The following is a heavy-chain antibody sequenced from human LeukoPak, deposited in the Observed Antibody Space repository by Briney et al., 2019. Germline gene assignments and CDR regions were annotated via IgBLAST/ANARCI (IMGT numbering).Heavy chain of an antibody. D-gene: IGHD3-22*01. V-gene: IGHV3-53*01. CDR3: ARLGDSSGYPDY. Sequence: GGSLRLSCAASGFTVSSNYMSWVRQAPGKGLEWVSVIYSGGSTYYVDSVKGRFTISRDNSKNTLYLQMNSLRAEDTAVYYCARLGDSSGYPDYWGQGTLVTVSS. CDR1: GFTVSSNY. J-gene: IGHJ4*02. CDR2: IYSGGST.